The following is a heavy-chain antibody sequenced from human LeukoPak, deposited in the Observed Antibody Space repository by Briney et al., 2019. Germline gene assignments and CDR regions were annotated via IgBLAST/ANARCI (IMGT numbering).Heavy chain of an antibody. V-gene: IGHV3-21*03. CDR3: SRLVFQLGSGDY. CDR1: GFTFINYS. J-gene: IGHJ4*02. Sequence: GGSLRLSCTASGFTFINYSMNWVRQAPGKGLEWVSSISTNSAFIYYADSVRGRFTISRDNTKNSLYLQMNSLKTEDTAVYYCSRLVFQLGSGDYWGQGTLLTVSS. CDR2: ISTNSAFI. D-gene: IGHD6-19*01.